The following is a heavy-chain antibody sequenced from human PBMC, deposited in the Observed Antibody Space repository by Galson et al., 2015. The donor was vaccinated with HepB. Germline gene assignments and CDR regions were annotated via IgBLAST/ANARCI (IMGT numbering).Heavy chain of an antibody. V-gene: IGHV1-69*13. CDR3: ARGSSGYARFDY. Sequence: SVKVSCKASGGTVSSYAISWVRQAPGQGLEWMGGIIPIFGTANYAQKFQGRVTITADESTSTAYMELSSLRSEDTAVYYSARGSSGYARFDYWGQGTLVTVSS. CDR1: GGTVSSYA. D-gene: IGHD3-22*01. CDR2: IIPIFGTA. J-gene: IGHJ4*02.